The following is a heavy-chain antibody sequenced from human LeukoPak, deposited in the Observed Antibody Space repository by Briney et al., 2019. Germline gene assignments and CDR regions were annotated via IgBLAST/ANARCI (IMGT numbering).Heavy chain of an antibody. J-gene: IGHJ5*02. CDR3: AGSSSANWFDP. CDR1: GGSFSGYY. CDR2: IHHSRST. V-gene: IGHV4-34*01. Sequence: SETLSLTCAVSGGSFSGYYWNWIRQSPGKGLEWIGEIHHSRSTNYNPSLKSRVTISIDTSKKQFSLRLTSVTAADTAVYYCAGSSSANWFDPWGQGTLVTVSS. D-gene: IGHD6-6*01.